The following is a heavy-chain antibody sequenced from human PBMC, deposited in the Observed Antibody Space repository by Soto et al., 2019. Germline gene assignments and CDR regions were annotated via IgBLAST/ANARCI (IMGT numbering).Heavy chain of an antibody. D-gene: IGHD6-13*01. J-gene: IGHJ1*01. CDR2: MNPNSGNT. CDR1: GYTFTSYD. Sequence: QVQLVQSGAEVKKPGASVKVSCKASGYTFTSYDINWVRQATGQGLEWMGWMNPNSGNTGYAQRFQGRVTMTRDTPTSTAYMELSSLRSEDTAVYYCARAGLAAAIRTRGLSEYFQHWGQGTLVTVSS. CDR3: ARAGLAAAIRTRGLSEYFQH. V-gene: IGHV1-8*01.